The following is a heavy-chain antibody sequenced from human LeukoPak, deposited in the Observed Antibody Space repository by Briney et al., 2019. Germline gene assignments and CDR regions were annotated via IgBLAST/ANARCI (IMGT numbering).Heavy chain of an antibody. D-gene: IGHD3-22*01. Sequence: QPGGSLRLSCVASGFTFDDYGMSWVRQAPGKGLEWVSGINWNGGSTGYADSVKGRFTISRDNAKNSLYLQMNSLRAEDTALYYCARDEAYYYDSSGYYAFDIWGQGTMVTVSS. CDR2: INWNGGST. CDR1: GFTFDDYG. V-gene: IGHV3-20*04. J-gene: IGHJ3*02. CDR3: ARDEAYYYDSSGYYAFDI.